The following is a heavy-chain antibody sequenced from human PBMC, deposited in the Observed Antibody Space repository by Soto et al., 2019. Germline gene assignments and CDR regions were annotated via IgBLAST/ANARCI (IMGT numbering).Heavy chain of an antibody. J-gene: IGHJ6*03. CDR2: ISWNSGSI. CDR1: GFTFDDYA. Sequence: EVQLVESGGGLVQPGRSLRLSCAASGFTFDDYAMHWVRQAPGKGLEWVSGISWNSGSIGYADSVKGRFTISRDNANNSLYLQMNSLRAEDTALYYCAKGTTFGYYYYYMDVWGKGTTVTVSS. CDR3: AKGTTFGYYYYYMDV. V-gene: IGHV3-9*01. D-gene: IGHD3-16*01.